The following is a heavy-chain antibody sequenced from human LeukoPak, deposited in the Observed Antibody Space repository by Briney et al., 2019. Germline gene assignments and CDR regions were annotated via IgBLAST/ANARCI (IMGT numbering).Heavy chain of an antibody. D-gene: IGHD5-24*01. Sequence: GSLRLSCSASGFPVRSNYMSWVRPAPGKGLEWVSVIYSGGSTYYADSVKGRFTISRDNSKNTLYLQMNSLRAEDTAVYYCARGRWFFDYWGQGTLVTVSS. CDR1: GFPVRSNY. J-gene: IGHJ4*02. CDR3: ARGRWFFDY. V-gene: IGHV3-66*02. CDR2: IYSGGST.